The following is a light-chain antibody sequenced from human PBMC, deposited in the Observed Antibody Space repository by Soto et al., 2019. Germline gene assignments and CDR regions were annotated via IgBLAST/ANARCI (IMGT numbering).Light chain of an antibody. Sequence: EIVLTQSPGTLSLSPGERATLSCRASQSVSSSYLAWYQQKPGQAPRLLIYGASTRATGIPARFSGSGSGTEFTLTLRSLQSEDFASYYCQQYNNWPPWTFGQGTKVDI. J-gene: IGKJ1*01. V-gene: IGKV3-15*01. CDR2: GAS. CDR1: QSVSSSY. CDR3: QQYNNWPPWT.